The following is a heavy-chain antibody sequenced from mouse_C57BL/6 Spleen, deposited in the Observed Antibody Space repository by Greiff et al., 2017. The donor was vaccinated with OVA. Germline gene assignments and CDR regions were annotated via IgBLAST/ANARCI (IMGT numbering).Heavy chain of an antibody. CDR2: ISSGGDYI. V-gene: IGHV5-9-1*02. Sequence: EVKVVESGAGLVKPGGSLKLSCAASGFTFSSYAMSWVRQTPEKRLEWVAYISSGGDYIYYADTVKGRFTISRDNARNTLYLQMSSLKSEDTAMYYCTRGDSNYWYFDVWGTGTTVTVSS. D-gene: IGHD2-5*01. CDR1: GFTFSSYA. CDR3: TRGDSNYWYFDV. J-gene: IGHJ1*03.